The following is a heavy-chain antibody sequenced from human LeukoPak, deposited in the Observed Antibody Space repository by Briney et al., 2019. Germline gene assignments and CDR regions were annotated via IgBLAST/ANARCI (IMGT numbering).Heavy chain of an antibody. CDR3: ARARVVAETIDY. CDR1: GGSISSGDYY. D-gene: IGHD2-15*01. J-gene: IGHJ4*02. CDR2: IYYSAST. V-gene: IGHV4-31*03. Sequence: PSETLSLTCTVSGGSISSGDYYWSWIRQHPGKGLEWIGYIYYSASTYYNPSLKSRTTISGDTSKNQFSLKLRSVTAADTALYYCARARVVAETIDYWGQGTLVTVSS.